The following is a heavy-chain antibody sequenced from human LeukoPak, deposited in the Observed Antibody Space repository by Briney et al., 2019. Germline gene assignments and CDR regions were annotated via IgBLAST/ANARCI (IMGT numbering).Heavy chain of an antibody. CDR2: IRSSSSII. D-gene: IGHD5-24*01. V-gene: IGHV3-48*02. CDR1: GLAFSGYS. CDR3: TRGRGPDGYKYFDY. J-gene: IGHJ4*02. Sequence: GGSLRLSCEVSGLAFSGYSMNWVRRAPGKGLEWVSYIRSSSSIIYYAESVKGRFTISRDNAKNPLYLQMNSLRDEDTAVYYCTRGRGPDGYKYFDYWGQGTQVTVSS.